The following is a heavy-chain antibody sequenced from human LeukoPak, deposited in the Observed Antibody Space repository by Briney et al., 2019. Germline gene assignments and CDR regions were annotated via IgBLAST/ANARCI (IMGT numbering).Heavy chain of an antibody. D-gene: IGHD3-16*02. V-gene: IGHV6-1*01. J-gene: IGHJ4*02. CDR3: ARDFMITFGGVIVDY. Sequence: SQTLSLTCAISGDSVSSNSAAWNWIRQSPSGGLEWLGRTYYRSKWYNDYAVSVKSRITINPDTSKNQLSLQLNSVTPEDTAVYYCARDFMITFGGVIVDYWGQGTLVTVSS. CDR1: GDSVSSNSAA. CDR2: TYYRSKWYN.